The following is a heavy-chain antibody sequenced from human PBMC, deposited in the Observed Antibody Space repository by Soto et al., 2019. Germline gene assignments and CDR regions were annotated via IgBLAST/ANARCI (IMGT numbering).Heavy chain of an antibody. CDR3: AKIGGIIHYGSGSYYNSFDY. Sequence: PGGSLRLSCAASGFTFSSYAMSWVRQAPGKGLEWVSAISGSGGSTYYADSVKGRFTISRDNSKNTLYLQMNSLRAEDTAVYYCAKIGGIIHYGSGSYYNSFDYWGQGTLVTVSS. CDR2: ISGSGGST. V-gene: IGHV3-23*01. D-gene: IGHD3-10*01. CDR1: GFTFSSYA. J-gene: IGHJ4*02.